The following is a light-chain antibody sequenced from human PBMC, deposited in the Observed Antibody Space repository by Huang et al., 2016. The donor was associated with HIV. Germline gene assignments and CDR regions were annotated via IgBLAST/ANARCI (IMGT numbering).Light chain of an antibody. CDR3: QQSSSTPFT. Sequence: DIQMTQSPSSLSASVGDRVTITCRASQTITSFLNWYQKKPGKAPKLLIYAASSLQSGVPSRFRVSGSGPSFTLTINTLQPEDFATYYCQQSSSTPFTFGPGTSVDIK. CDR2: AAS. V-gene: IGKV1-39*01. CDR1: QTITSF. J-gene: IGKJ3*01.